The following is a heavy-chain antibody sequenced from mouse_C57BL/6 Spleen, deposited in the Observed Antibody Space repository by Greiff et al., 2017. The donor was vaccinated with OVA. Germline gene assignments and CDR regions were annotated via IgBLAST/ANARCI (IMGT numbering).Heavy chain of an antibody. J-gene: IGHJ4*01. V-gene: IGHV1-80*01. Sequence: QVQLKQSGAELVKPGASVKISCKASGYAFSSYWMNWVKQRPGKGLEWIGQIYPGDGDTNYNGKFKGKATLTADKSSSPAYMQLSSLTSEDSAVYFCARYSSNYAMDYWGQGTSVTVSS. CDR2: IYPGDGDT. CDR1: GYAFSSYW. CDR3: ARYSSNYAMDY. D-gene: IGHD1-1*01.